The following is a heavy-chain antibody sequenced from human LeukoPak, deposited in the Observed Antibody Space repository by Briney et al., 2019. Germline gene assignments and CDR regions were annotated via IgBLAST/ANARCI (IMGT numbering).Heavy chain of an antibody. CDR1: GFAFSSYS. J-gene: IGHJ5*02. V-gene: IGHV3-48*01. CDR3: ARDGWFGDYNWFDP. D-gene: IGHD3-10*01. Sequence: GGSLRLSCAASGFAFSSYSMNWVRQAPGKGLEWVSYISSASNTIYYADSVKGRFTISRDNAKNSLYLQMNSLRAEDTAMYYCARDGWFGDYNWFDPWGQGTLVTVSS. CDR2: ISSASNTI.